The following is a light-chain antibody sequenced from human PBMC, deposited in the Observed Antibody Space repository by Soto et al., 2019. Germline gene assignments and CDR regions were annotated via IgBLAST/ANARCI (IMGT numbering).Light chain of an antibody. Sequence: QSVLTQPPSASGTPGQRVTIPCSGSSANIGSNFVNWYQQLPGTAPTLLMYNNNQRPSGVPDRFSGSKTATSASLPISRRQYEDEADYHLATCYDSLNGLVFGGGTKLTVL. CDR3: ATCYDSLNGLV. CDR1: SANIGSNF. V-gene: IGLV1-44*01. CDR2: NNN. J-gene: IGLJ3*02.